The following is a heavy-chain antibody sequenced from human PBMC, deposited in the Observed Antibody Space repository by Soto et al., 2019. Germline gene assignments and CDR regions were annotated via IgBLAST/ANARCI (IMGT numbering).Heavy chain of an antibody. Sequence: PSETLSLTCAVSGGSISSSNWWSWGRQPPGKGLEWLGEIYHSGSTNYNPSLKSRVTVSVDKSKNQFSLKLSSVTAADTAVYYCARSRRSGDYYGVDYWGQGTLVTVSS. CDR2: IYHSGST. J-gene: IGHJ4*02. D-gene: IGHD3-22*01. CDR3: ARSRRSGDYYGVDY. V-gene: IGHV4-4*02. CDR1: GGSISSSNW.